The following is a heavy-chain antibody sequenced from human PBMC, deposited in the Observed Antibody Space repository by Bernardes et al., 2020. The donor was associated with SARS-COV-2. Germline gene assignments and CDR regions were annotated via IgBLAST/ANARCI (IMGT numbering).Heavy chain of an antibody. D-gene: IGHD6-19*01. J-gene: IGHJ6*02. CDR2: ISNDGRNK. Sequence: GGSLRLSCAASRFTFSHYGMHWVRQAPGKGLEWVAVISNDGRNKLYADSVKGRFTISRDNSQNTLYLQMNILRTEDTALYYCAKDRGVAAPDYYYYGMDVWGQGTTVTVSS. CDR1: RFTFSHYG. CDR3: AKDRGVAAPDYYYYGMDV. V-gene: IGHV3-30*18.